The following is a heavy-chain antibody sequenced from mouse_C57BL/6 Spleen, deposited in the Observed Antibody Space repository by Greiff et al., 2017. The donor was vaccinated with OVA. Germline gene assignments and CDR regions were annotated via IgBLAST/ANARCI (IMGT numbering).Heavy chain of an antibody. V-gene: IGHV1-50*01. CDR2: IDPSDSYT. Sequence: QGQLQQPGAELVKPGASVKLSCKASGYTFTSYWMRWVKQRPGQGLEWIGEIDPSDSYTNYNQKFKGKATLTVDTSSSTAYMQLSSLTSEDSAVYYCARERGLYYYGSSSFDYWGQGTTLTVSS. CDR3: ARERGLYYYGSSSFDY. J-gene: IGHJ2*01. D-gene: IGHD1-1*01. CDR1: GYTFTSYW.